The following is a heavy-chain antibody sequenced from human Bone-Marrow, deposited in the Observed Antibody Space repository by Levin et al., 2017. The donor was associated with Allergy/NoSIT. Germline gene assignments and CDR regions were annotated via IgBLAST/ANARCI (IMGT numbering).Heavy chain of an antibody. CDR1: GFTFSSYE. Sequence: GGSLRLSCAASGFTFSSYEMNWVRQAPGKGLEWVSYISSSGSTIYYADSVKGRFTISRDNAKNSLYLQMNSLRAEDTAVYYCARSPSSSWSGYDYYMDVWGKGTTVTVSS. CDR3: ARSPSSSWSGYDYYMDV. CDR2: ISSSGSTI. D-gene: IGHD6-13*01. J-gene: IGHJ6*03. V-gene: IGHV3-48*03.